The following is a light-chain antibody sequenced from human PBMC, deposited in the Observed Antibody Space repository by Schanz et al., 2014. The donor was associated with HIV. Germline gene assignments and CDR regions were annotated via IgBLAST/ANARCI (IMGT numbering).Light chain of an antibody. V-gene: IGLV1-40*01. CDR2: GDK. CDR1: SSNIGAGYE. CDR3: QSYDRSLSVVV. Sequence: SVMKQPPSPSGTPGQTVTISCTGSSSNIGAGYEVHWYKQLPETAPKLLIFGDKNRPSGVPDRYSGSKSGTSAYLAITGLQAEDEADYFCQSYDRSLSVVVFGGGTKLTVL. J-gene: IGLJ2*01.